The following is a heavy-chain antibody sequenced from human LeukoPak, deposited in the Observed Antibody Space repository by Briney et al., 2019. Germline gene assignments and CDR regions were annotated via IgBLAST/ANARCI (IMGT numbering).Heavy chain of an antibody. V-gene: IGHV4-34*01. D-gene: IGHD2-2*02. J-gene: IGHJ6*02. CDR3: ARGYCSSTSCYTYGMDV. CDR2: INHSGST. CDR1: GGSFSGYY. Sequence: SETLSLTCVVYGGSFSGYYWSWIRQPPGKGLEWIGEINHSGSTNYNPSLKSRVTISVDTSKNQFSLKLSSVTAADTAVYYCARGYCSSTSCYTYGMDVWGQGTTVTVSS.